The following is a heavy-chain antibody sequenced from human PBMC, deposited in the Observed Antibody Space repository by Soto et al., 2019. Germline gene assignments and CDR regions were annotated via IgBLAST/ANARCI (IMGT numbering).Heavy chain of an antibody. CDR1: GFSLSISEVG. V-gene: IGHV2-5*02. J-gene: IGHJ5*02. D-gene: IGHD6-19*01. CDR2: IYWDDDK. CDR3: AHAPGIAVTTNWFDP. Sequence: SGPTLVNPTQTLTLTCTFSGFSLSISEVGVGWIRQPPGKALQWLALIYWDDDKRYSPSLKSRLTITKDTSKNQVVLTMTNMDPVDTATYYCAHAPGIAVTTNWFDPWGQGILVTVSS.